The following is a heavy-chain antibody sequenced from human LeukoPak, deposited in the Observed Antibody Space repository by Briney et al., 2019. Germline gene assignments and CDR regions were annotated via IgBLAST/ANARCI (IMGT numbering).Heavy chain of an antibody. CDR3: ARGQRMVRGVIFYYYYMDV. J-gene: IGHJ6*03. CDR1: GGTFSSYA. V-gene: IGHV1-69*13. D-gene: IGHD3-10*01. Sequence: SVKVSCKASGGTFSSYAISWVRQAPGQGLEWMGGIIPIFGTANYAQKFQGRVTITADESTSTAYMELSSLRSEDTAVYYCARGQRMVRGVIFYYYYMDVWGKGTTVTISS. CDR2: IIPIFGTA.